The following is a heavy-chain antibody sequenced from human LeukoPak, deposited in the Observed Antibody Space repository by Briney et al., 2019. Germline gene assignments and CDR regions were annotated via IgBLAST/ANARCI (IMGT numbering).Heavy chain of an antibody. CDR2: INSDGSST. CDR3: ASQGYDSSGYPNFDY. J-gene: IGHJ4*02. CDR1: GFTFSSYW. D-gene: IGHD3-22*01. V-gene: IGHV3-74*01. Sequence: GGSLRLSCAASGFTFSSYWMHWVRQAPGKGLVWVSRINSDGSSTSYADSVKGRFTISRDNAKNTLYLQMNSLRAEDTAVYYCASQGYDSSGYPNFDYWGQGTLVTVSS.